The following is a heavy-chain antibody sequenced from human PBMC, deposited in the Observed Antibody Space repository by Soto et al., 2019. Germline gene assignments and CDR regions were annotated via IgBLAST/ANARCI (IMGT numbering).Heavy chain of an antibody. V-gene: IGHV4-39*01. CDR2: IYYSGQT. Sequence: HLPLTESGPGLVKPSETLSLICSVSGFSISGSLYYCVWIRQPPRKVLEWIGSIYYSGQTYYKPSLKSLVTTSVDRSKNPVYLNLTSVTATNTSFYYCASNVSSWGQGTLVTVSS. J-gene: IGHJ1*01. D-gene: IGHD6-6*01. CDR1: GFSISGSLYY. CDR3: ASNVSS.